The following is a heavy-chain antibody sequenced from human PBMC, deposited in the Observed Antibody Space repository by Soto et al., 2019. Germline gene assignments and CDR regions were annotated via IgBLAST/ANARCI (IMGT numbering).Heavy chain of an antibody. D-gene: IGHD1-26*01. CDR3: ARTTGGYSHYFDY. CDR1: GYSFTSYW. Sequence: GESLKISCKGSGYSFTSYWIAWVRQMPGKGLEWMGIIHPGDSDTRYSPAFQGQVTISADRSISTAYLQWSSLKASDTAMYYCARTTGGYSHYFDYWGQGTLVTVSS. J-gene: IGHJ4*02. V-gene: IGHV5-51*01. CDR2: IHPGDSDT.